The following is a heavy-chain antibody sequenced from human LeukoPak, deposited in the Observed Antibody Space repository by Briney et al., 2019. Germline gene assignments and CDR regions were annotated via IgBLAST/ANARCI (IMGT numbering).Heavy chain of an antibody. CDR2: MNPNSGNT. CDR1: GYTFTSYD. J-gene: IGHJ6*03. Sequence: ASVKVSCKASGYTFTSYDINWVRQATGQGLEWMGWMNPNSGNTGYAQKFQGRVTITRNTSISTAYMELSSLRSEDTAVYYCARAPRYDFWSGYYSPYYYYYYMDVWGKGTTVTVSS. D-gene: IGHD3-3*01. CDR3: ARAPRYDFWSGYYSPYYYYYYMDV. V-gene: IGHV1-8*03.